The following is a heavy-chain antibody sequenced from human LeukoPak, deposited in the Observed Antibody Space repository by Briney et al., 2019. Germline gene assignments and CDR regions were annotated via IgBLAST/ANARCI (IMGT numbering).Heavy chain of an antibody. CDR1: GGSISSSNW. J-gene: IGHJ4*02. D-gene: IGHD6-19*01. CDR2: TYHSGNT. CDR3: ARYSSGWYDY. Sequence: SETLSLTCAVSGGSISSSNWWSWVRQPPGKGLEWIGETYHSGNTNYNPSLKSRVTISVDKSKNHFSLRLSSVTAADTAVYYCARYSSGWYDYWGQGTLVTVSS. V-gene: IGHV4-4*02.